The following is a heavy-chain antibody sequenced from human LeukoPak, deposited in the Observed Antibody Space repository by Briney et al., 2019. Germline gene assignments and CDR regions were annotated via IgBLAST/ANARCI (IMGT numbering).Heavy chain of an antibody. CDR3: ARGRGLTTARFDY. CDR1: GFTFSSHS. D-gene: IGHD3-22*01. Sequence: KTGGSLRLSCAASGFTFSSHSMNWVRQAPGKGLEWVSSISSSSSYIYYADSVKGRFTISRDNAKNSLYLQMNGLRAEDTAVYYCARGRGLTTARFDYWGQGTLVTVSS. CDR2: ISSSSSYI. V-gene: IGHV3-21*01. J-gene: IGHJ4*02.